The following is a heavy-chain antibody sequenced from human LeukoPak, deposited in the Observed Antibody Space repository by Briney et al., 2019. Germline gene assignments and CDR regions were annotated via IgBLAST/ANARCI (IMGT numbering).Heavy chain of an antibody. CDR3: ARRGLVAGIYDLVYGFDL. J-gene: IGHJ3*01. CDR1: GYSFTTFH. CDR2: VNPDTGNT. V-gene: IGHV1-8*03. D-gene: IGHD3/OR15-3a*01. Sequence: ASVKVSCKAAGYSFTTFHINWVRQAPGQGPEWMGWVNPDTGNTGFAQKFQGRVTITQNSSVTSVYMELSSLTSEDTAVYYCARRGLVAGIYDLVYGFDLWGQGTMVTVSS.